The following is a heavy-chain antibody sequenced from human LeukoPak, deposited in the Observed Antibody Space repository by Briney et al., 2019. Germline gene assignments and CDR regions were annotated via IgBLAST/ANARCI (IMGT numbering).Heavy chain of an antibody. Sequence: SETLSLTCTVSGGSISSYYWSWIRQPPGKGLEWIGYIYYSGSTNYNPSLKSRVTISVDTSKNQFSLKLSSVTAADTAVYYCARVFITGWYKGAFDIWGQGTMVTVSS. D-gene: IGHD1-1*01. CDR3: ARVFITGWYKGAFDI. CDR2: IYYSGST. V-gene: IGHV4-59*01. CDR1: GGSISSYY. J-gene: IGHJ3*02.